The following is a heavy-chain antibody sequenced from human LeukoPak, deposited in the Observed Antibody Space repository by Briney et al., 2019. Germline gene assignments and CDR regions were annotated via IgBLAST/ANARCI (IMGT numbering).Heavy chain of an antibody. CDR3: ARVLRIAAAGTSWFDP. Sequence: GASVKVSCKASGGTFSSYAISWVRQAPGQGLEWMGRIIPILGIANYAQKFQGRVTITADKPTSTAYMELSSLRSEETAVYYCARVLRIAAAGTSWFDPWGQGALVTVSS. D-gene: IGHD6-13*01. CDR2: IIPILGIA. CDR1: GGTFSSYA. V-gene: IGHV1-69*04. J-gene: IGHJ5*02.